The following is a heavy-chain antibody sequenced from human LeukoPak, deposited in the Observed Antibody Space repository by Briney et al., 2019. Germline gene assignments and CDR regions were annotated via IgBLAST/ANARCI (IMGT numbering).Heavy chain of an antibody. CDR1: GGTFSSYA. D-gene: IGHD3-22*01. CDR2: IIPILGTA. V-gene: IGHV1-69*13. CDR3: AREDSSGYYFFDY. Sequence: SVKVSCKASGGTFSSYAISWVRQAPGQGLEWMGGIIPILGTANYAQKFQGRVTITADESTSTAYMELSSLRSEDTAVYYCAREDSSGYYFFDYWGQGTLVTVSS. J-gene: IGHJ4*02.